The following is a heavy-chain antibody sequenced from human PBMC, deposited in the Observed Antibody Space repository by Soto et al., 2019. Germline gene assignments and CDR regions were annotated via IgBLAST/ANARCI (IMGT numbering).Heavy chain of an antibody. D-gene: IGHD3-10*01. CDR3: ARHVVLLWFGEPLGQPPTNFDY. CDR1: GGSISSSSYY. V-gene: IGHV4-39*01. J-gene: IGHJ4*02. CDR2: IYYSGST. Sequence: SETLSLTCTVSGGSISSSSYYWGWIRQPPGKGLEWIGSIYYSGSTYYNPSLKSRVTISVDTSKNQFSLKLSSVTAADTAVYYCARHVVLLWFGEPLGQPPTNFDYWGQGTRGTGSS.